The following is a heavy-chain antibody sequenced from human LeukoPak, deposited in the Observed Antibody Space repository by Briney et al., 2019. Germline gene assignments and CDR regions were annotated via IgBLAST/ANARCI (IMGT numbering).Heavy chain of an antibody. J-gene: IGHJ4*02. CDR3: AKDLRSGPMIRGVSYFDY. CDR2: VSSSSSYI. D-gene: IGHD3-10*01. V-gene: IGHV3-21*01. CDR1: GFTFSSYS. Sequence: PGGSLRLSCAASGFTFSSYSMNWVRQAPGKGLEWVSSVSSSSSYIYYADSVKGRFTISRDNSKNTLYLQMNSLRAEDTAVFYCAKDLRSGPMIRGVSYFDYWGQGTLVTVSS.